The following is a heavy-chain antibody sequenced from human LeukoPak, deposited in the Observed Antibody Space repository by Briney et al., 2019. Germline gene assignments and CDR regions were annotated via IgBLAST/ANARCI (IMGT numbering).Heavy chain of an antibody. J-gene: IGHJ6*03. D-gene: IGHD5-18*01. V-gene: IGHV1-8*01. CDR1: GYTFTSYD. Sequence: ASVKVSCKASGYTFTSYDINWVRQATGQGLEWMGWMNPNSGNTGYAQKFQGRVTMTRNTSISTAYMELSSLRSEDTAGYYCARGYRQSRRAYYYYYYMDVWGKGTTVTVSS. CDR3: ARGYRQSRRAYYYYYYMDV. CDR2: MNPNSGNT.